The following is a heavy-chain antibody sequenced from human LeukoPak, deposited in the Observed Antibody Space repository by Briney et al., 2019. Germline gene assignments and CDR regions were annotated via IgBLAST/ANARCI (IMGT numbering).Heavy chain of an antibody. Sequence: GGSLRLSCAASGFTFTNAWMSWVRQAPGKGLEWFGRIKSNTDGGTADYAAPVKDRVTISRDDSKNTLYLQMNSLKTEDTAVYYCTTDPRNGYYFDYWGQGTLATVSS. CDR3: TTDPRNGYYFDY. V-gene: IGHV3-15*01. J-gene: IGHJ4*02. CDR2: IKSNTDGGTA. CDR1: GFTFTNAW. D-gene: IGHD1-1*01.